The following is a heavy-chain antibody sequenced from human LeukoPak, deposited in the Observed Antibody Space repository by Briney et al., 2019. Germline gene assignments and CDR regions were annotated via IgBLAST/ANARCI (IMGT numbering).Heavy chain of an antibody. D-gene: IGHD2-2*01. V-gene: IGHV3-53*01. CDR2: IYSGGST. J-gene: IGHJ6*02. Sequence: GGSLRLSCAASGFTVSSNYMSWVRQAPGKGLEWVSVIYSGGSTYYADSVKGRFTISRDNSKNTLYLQLNSLRAEDTAVYYRARDSVGYCSSTSCYADYYYGMDVWGQGTTVTVSS. CDR3: ARDSVGYCSSTSCYADYYYGMDV. CDR1: GFTVSSNY.